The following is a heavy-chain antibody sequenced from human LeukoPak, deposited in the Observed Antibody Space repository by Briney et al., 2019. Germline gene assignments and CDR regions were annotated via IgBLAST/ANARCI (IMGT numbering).Heavy chain of an antibody. Sequence: PSETLSLTCTVSGGSISSSSYYWGWIRQPPGKGLEWIGYIYYSGSTYYNPSLKSRVTISVDTSKNQFSLKLSSVTAADTAVYYCARDHAVAGPYYYYGMDVWGQGTTVTVSS. D-gene: IGHD6-19*01. CDR2: IYYSGST. J-gene: IGHJ6*01. V-gene: IGHV4-31*03. CDR1: GGSISSSSYY. CDR3: ARDHAVAGPYYYYGMDV.